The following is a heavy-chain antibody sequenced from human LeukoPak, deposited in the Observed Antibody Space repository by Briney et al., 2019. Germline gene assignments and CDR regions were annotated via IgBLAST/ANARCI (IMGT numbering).Heavy chain of an antibody. CDR3: AVLGYCSGGSCYSTNHFDY. J-gene: IGHJ4*02. CDR2: IWYDGSNK. Sequence: GGSLRLSCAASGFTLSSCAMIWVRQTPGKGLEWVAVIWYDGSNKYYADSVKGRFTISRDNSKNTLYLQMNSLRAEDTAVYYCAVLGYCSGGSCYSTNHFDYWGQGTLVTVSS. CDR1: GFTLSSCA. D-gene: IGHD2-15*01. V-gene: IGHV3-33*08.